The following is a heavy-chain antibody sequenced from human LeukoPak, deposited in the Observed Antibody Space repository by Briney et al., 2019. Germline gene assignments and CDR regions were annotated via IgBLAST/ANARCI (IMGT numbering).Heavy chain of an antibody. D-gene: IGHD3-10*02. J-gene: IGHJ4*02. Sequence: SETLSLTCCVSGGPISCDYWIWIRQPPARGLEWIGYIYSSGSNNYNPSLKSRVTISVDTSKNQFALSLGDVSAGDRAVYFCAKSYFVFITYFSYYFNLWGQGALITVSS. V-gene: IGHV4-4*09. CDR1: GGPISCDY. CDR2: IYSSGSN. CDR3: AKSYFVFITYFSYYFNL.